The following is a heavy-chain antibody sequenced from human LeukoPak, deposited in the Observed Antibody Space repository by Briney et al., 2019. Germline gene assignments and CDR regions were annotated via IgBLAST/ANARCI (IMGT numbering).Heavy chain of an antibody. D-gene: IGHD3-22*01. Sequence: SETVSLTCTVSGGSISSSSYYWGGIRQPPGKGLEWIGSVYYSGSTYYNPSLKSRVTISVDTSKNQFSLKLSSVTAADTAVYYCARVPTYFYDTTGSYYHVNWGQGTLVTVSS. V-gene: IGHV4-39*01. CDR1: GGSISSSSYY. CDR3: ARVPTYFYDTTGSYYHVN. J-gene: IGHJ4*02. CDR2: VYYSGST.